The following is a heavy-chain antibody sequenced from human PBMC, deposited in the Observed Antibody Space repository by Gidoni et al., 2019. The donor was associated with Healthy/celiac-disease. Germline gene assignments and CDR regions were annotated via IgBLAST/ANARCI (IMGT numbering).Heavy chain of an antibody. V-gene: IGHV3-30-3*01. CDR3: ARDRWSMVRGVIDY. CDR1: GFTFSSYA. CDR2: ISYDGSNK. Sequence: QVQLVESGGGVVQPGRSLRLSCAASGFTFSSYAMHWVRQAPGKGLEWVAVISYDGSNKYYADSVKGRFTISRDNSKNTLYLQMNSLRAEDTAVYYCARDRWSMVRGVIDYWGQGTLVTVSS. D-gene: IGHD3-10*01. J-gene: IGHJ4*02.